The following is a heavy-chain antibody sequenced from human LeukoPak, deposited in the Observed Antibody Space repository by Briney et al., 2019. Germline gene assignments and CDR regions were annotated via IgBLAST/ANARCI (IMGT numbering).Heavy chain of an antibody. CDR3: ARADTAMVVGDY. J-gene: IGHJ4*02. D-gene: IGHD5-18*01. V-gene: IGHV1-46*01. CDR2: INPSGDST. CDR1: GYTFTSYY. Sequence: ASVKVSCKASGYTFTSYYMHWVRQAPGQGLEWMGIINPSGDSTSYAQKFQSRVTMTRDMSTSTVYMELSSLRSEDTAVYYCARADTAMVVGDYWGQGTLVTVSS.